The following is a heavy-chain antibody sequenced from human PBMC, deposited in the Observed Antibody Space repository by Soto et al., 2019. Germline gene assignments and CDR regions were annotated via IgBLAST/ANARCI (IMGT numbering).Heavy chain of an antibody. CDR3: AREDILGARSFDY. V-gene: IGHV3-48*02. CDR2: ISSLSTPR. J-gene: IGHJ4*02. Sequence: XGSLRLSFAASGFSFSGYSMNWVRQAPGKGLEWISYISSLSTPRYYAESVEGRFIISRDNAKNSLYLQMNSLRDEDTAVYFCAREDILGARSFDYWGQGTLVTVSS. CDR1: GFSFSGYS. D-gene: IGHD1-26*01.